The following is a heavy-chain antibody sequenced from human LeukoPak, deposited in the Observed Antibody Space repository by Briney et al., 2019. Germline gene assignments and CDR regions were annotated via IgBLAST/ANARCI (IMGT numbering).Heavy chain of an antibody. Sequence: ASVKVSCKASGYTFTSYGISWVRQAPGQGLEWMGWISAYNGNTNYAQKLQGRVTMTTDTSTSTAYMELRSLRSDDTAVYYCSFSGSGRYAFDIWGQGTMVTVSS. D-gene: IGHD3-10*01. CDR1: GYTFTSYG. CDR2: ISAYNGNT. CDR3: SFSGSGRYAFDI. J-gene: IGHJ3*02. V-gene: IGHV1-18*01.